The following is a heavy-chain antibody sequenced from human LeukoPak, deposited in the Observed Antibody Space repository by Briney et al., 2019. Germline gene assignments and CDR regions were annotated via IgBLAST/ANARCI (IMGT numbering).Heavy chain of an antibody. D-gene: IGHD2-2*01. V-gene: IGHV3-23*01. Sequence: GRSLRLSCAASGFTFSSYAMSWVRQAPGKGLEWVSAISGSGGSTYYADSVKGRFTISRDNSKNTLYLQMNSLRAEDTAVYYCANRKTSGGYYYYYMDVWGKGTTVTVSS. J-gene: IGHJ6*03. CDR3: ANRKTSGGYYYYYMDV. CDR1: GFTFSSYA. CDR2: ISGSGGST.